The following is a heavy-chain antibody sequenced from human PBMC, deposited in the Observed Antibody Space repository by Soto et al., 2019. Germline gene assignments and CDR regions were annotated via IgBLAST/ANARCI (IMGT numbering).Heavy chain of an antibody. CDR2: ISSYNSYNGDT. CDR1: GLTFPKYG. Sequence: GEVSWQTSGLTFPKYGIKLVRQGPGQGLELMGWISSYNSYNGDTKYARMLQDRLTMTIDTSTATAYMELSSLRSEDTAVYYCARGDIVVVPADTPRDYYYYGMDVWGQGTTVTGSS. CDR3: ARGDIVVVPADTPRDYYYYGMDV. D-gene: IGHD2-2*01. J-gene: IGHJ6*02. V-gene: IGHV1-18*04.